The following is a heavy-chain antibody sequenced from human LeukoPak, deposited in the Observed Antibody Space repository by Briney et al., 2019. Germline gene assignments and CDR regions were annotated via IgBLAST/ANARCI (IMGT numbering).Heavy chain of an antibody. CDR1: GGSISSYY. J-gene: IGHJ6*02. D-gene: IGHD2-15*01. V-gene: IGHV4-59*01. CDR3: ARAEYCSGGSCSPYYYYGMDV. Sequence: SETLSLTCTVSGGSISSYYWSWIRQPPGKGLEWIGYIYYSGSINYNPSLKSRVTISVDTSKNQFSLKLSSVTAADTAVYYCARAEYCSGGSCSPYYYYGMDVWGQGTTVTVSS. CDR2: IYYSGSI.